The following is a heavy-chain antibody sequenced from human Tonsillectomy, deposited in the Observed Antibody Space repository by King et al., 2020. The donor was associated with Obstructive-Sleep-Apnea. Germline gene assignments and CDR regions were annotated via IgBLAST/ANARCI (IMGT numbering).Heavy chain of an antibody. J-gene: IGHJ4*02. V-gene: IGHV3-30*18. CDR2: ISYDGSNK. CDR3: AKDLGDSSGPGFDY. Sequence: QVQLVESGGGVVQPGRSLRLSCAASGFTFSSYGMHWVRRAPGKGLEWVAVISYDGSNKYYADSVKGRFTISRDNSKNTLYLQMNSLRAEDTAVYYCAKDLGDSSGPGFDYWGQGTLVTVSS. CDR1: GFTFSSYG. D-gene: IGHD3-22*01.